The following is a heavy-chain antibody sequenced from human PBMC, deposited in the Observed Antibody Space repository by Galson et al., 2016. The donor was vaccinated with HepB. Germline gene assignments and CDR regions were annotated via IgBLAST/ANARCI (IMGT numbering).Heavy chain of an antibody. CDR1: RYTFTSYA. V-gene: IGHV1-3*01. J-gene: IGHJ4*02. CDR2: INAGNGNT. Sequence: SVKVSCKASRYTFTSYAMHWVRQAPGQRLEWMGWINAGNGNTKYSQKFQGRVTITRDTSASAAYMKLSSLRSEDTAVYYCARGPGNYYFDYWGQGTLVTVSS. D-gene: IGHD1-7*01. CDR3: ARGPGNYYFDY.